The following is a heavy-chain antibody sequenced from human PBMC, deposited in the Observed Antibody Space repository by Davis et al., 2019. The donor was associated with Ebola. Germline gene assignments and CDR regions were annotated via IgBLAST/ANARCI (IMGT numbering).Heavy chain of an antibody. V-gene: IGHV3-73*01. J-gene: IGHJ4*02. CDR1: GFTFSGSA. D-gene: IGHD4-17*01. CDR2: IRSKANNYAT. CDR3: TQTVTTFDY. Sequence: GGSLRLSCAASGFTFSGSAMHWVRQASGKGLEWVGRIRSKANNYATAYAASVKGRFTISRDDSKNTAYLQMNSLKTEDTAVYYCTQTVTTFDYWGQGTLVTVSS.